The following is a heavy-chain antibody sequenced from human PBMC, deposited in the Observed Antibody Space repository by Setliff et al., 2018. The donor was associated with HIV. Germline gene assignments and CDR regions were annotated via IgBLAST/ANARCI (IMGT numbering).Heavy chain of an antibody. J-gene: IGHJ4*02. CDR1: GFSFSTYE. CDR2: ISSSGDTV. V-gene: IGHV3-48*03. D-gene: IGHD1-26*01. Sequence: GGSLRLSCAASGFSFSTYEMNWVRQTPGKGLEWISYISSSGDTVHYTDSVKGRFTISRDNTKNSLYLQMNSLRTEDTAVYYCVRKGYSGSYGYWGQGTLVTVSS. CDR3: VRKGYSGSYGY.